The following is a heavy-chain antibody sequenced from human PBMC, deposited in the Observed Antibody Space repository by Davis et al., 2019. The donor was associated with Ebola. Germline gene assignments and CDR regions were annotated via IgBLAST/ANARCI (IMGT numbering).Heavy chain of an antibody. CDR1: GFTFNKYW. V-gene: IGHV3-7*03. CDR3: AKAMVQGVKGMDV. D-gene: IGHD3-10*01. CDR2: IKPEGSDT. Sequence: GGSLRLSCVAYGFTFNKYWMTWVRQAPGRGLEWLANIKPEGSDTFYVDSVKGRFTISRDNAKNSLYLQMNSLRAEDTALYYCAKAMVQGVKGMDVWGQGTTVTVSS. J-gene: IGHJ6*02.